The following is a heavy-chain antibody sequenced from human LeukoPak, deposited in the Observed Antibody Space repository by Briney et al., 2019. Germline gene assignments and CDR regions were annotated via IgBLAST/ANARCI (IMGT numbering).Heavy chain of an antibody. D-gene: IGHD3-3*01. CDR3: AREAPTYYDFWSGYLDY. Sequence: SVKVSCKASGGTFSSYAISWVRQAPGQGLEWMGGIIPIFGTANYAQKFQGRVTITADESTSTAYMELSSLRSEDTAVYYCAREAPTYYDFWSGYLDYWGQGTLVTVSS. J-gene: IGHJ4*02. CDR1: GGTFSSYA. CDR2: IIPIFGTA. V-gene: IGHV1-69*13.